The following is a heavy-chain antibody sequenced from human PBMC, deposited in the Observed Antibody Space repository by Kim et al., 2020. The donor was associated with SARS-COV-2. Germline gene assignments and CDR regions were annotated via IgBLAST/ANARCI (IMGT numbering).Heavy chain of an antibody. D-gene: IGHD6-6*01. CDR1: GGTFSSYA. CDR3: ARDEYSSSLGDYYMDI. V-gene: IGHV1-69*13. J-gene: IGHJ6*03. Sequence: SVKVSCKASGGTFSSYAISWVRQAPGQGLEWMGGIIPIFGTANYAQKFQGRVTITADESTSTAYMELSSLRSEDTAVYYCARDEYSSSLGDYYMDIWGKGTTVTVSS. CDR2: IIPIFGTA.